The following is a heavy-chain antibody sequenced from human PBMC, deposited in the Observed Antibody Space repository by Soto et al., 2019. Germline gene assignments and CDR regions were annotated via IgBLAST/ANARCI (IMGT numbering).Heavy chain of an antibody. CDR2: IYTSGST. V-gene: IGHV4-4*07. J-gene: IGHJ4*02. CDR3: ARERFLEWSHYYFDY. CDR1: GGSISSYY. D-gene: IGHD3-3*01. Sequence: SETLSLTXTVSGGSISSYYWSWIRQPAGKGLEWIGRIYTSGSTNYNPSLKSRVTMSVDTSKNQFSLKLSSVTAADTAVYYCARERFLEWSHYYFDYWGQGTLVTVSS.